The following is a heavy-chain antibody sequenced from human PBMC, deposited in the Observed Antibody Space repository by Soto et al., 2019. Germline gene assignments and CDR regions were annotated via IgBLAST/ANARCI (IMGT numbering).Heavy chain of an antibody. Sequence: TLSLTCAVSGGSISSGGYSWSWIRQPPGTGLEWIGYIYQSGSTYYNPSLKSRVTISVDRSRNQFSLKLSSVTAANTPVYFCATQSYSNSGAYYYYAMDVWGQGTTVTVSS. J-gene: IGHJ6*02. CDR2: IYQSGST. V-gene: IGHV4-30-2*01. D-gene: IGHD4-4*01. CDR1: GGSISSGGYS. CDR3: ATQSYSNSGAYYYYAMDV.